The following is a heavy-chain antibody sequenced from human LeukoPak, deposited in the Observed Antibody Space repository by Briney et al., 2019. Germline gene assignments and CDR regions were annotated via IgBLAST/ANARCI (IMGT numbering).Heavy chain of an antibody. J-gene: IGHJ5*02. V-gene: IGHV4-4*07. Sequence: SETLSLTCSVSGDSINNSYWTWIRHPVGQGMEWIGRVSASGSSGYNSSLTSRVISSVGVSKNQFSLTLTSVTAADTAVDYCVKDLSRQRPRLGYSPWFDPWGQGTLVTVSS. D-gene: IGHD5-24*01. CDR2: VSASGSS. CDR1: GDSINNSY. CDR3: VKDLSRQRPRLGYSPWFDP.